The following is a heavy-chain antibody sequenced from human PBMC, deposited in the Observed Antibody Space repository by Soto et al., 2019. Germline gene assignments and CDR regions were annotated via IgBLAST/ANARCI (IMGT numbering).Heavy chain of an antibody. CDR3: ARGRGFDP. CDR2: INHSGTT. Sequence: QVRLQQWGAGLLKPSETLSLTCAVYGGSLSGYYWNWIRQPPGRGLEWIAEINHSGTTNYNASLNSRVTISLDTSKNEVFLKLSSVTAADTAVYYCARGRGFDPWGQGTLVTVSS. CDR1: GGSLSGYY. V-gene: IGHV4-34*01. J-gene: IGHJ5*02.